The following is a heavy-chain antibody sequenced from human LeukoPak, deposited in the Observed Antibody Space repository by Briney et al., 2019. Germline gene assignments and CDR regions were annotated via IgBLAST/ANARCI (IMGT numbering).Heavy chain of an antibody. D-gene: IGHD3-3*01. Sequence: PGGSLRLSCAASGFTFSSYAMSWVRQAPGKGLEWVSALSGSGGSTYYADSVKGRFTISRDNSKNTLYLQMNSLRAEDTAVYYCAKVDLGYYDFWSGYDFDSWGQGTLVTVSS. CDR3: AKVDLGYYDFWSGYDFDS. J-gene: IGHJ4*02. V-gene: IGHV3-23*01. CDR1: GFTFSSYA. CDR2: LSGSGGST.